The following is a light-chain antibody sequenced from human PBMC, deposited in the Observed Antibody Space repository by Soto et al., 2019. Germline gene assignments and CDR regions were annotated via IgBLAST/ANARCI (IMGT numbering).Light chain of an antibody. CDR3: ATWDSSLTGEV. CDR2: DSN. J-gene: IGLJ2*01. V-gene: IGLV1-51*01. Sequence: QSVLTQPPSVPAAPGQKVTISCSGSSSNIGNNYVSWYQQLPGTAPKLLIYDSNKRPSGIPDRFSGSKSGTSATLDITGLQTGDEADYYCATWDSSLTGEVFGGGTKVTVL. CDR1: SSNIGNNY.